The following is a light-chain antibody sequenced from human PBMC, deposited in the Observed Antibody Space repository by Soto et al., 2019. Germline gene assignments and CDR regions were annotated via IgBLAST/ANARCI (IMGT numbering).Light chain of an antibody. CDR3: AAWDDSLSGHYV. V-gene: IGLV1-44*01. CDR2: SNN. Sequence: QSVLTQPPSASGTPGQRVTISCSGSSSNIGSNTVNWYQQLPGTAPKLPIYSNNQRPSGVPDRFSGSKSGTSASLAISGLQSEDEADYYCAAWDDSLSGHYVFGTGTKVTVL. CDR1: SSNIGSNT. J-gene: IGLJ1*01.